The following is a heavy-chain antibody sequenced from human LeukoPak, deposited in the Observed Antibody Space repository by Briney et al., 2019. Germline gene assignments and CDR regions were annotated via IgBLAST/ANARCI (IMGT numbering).Heavy chain of an antibody. D-gene: IGHD1-26*01. CDR1: GFTFSSYA. J-gene: IGHJ4*02. V-gene: IGHV3-66*01. Sequence: GGSLRLSCAASGFTFSSYAMSWVRQAPGKGLEWVSVIYSGGSTYYADSVKGRFTISRDNSKNTLYLQMNSLRAEDTAVYYCARGLVGARYYYFDYWGQGTLVTVSS. CDR3: ARGLVGARYYYFDY. CDR2: IYSGGST.